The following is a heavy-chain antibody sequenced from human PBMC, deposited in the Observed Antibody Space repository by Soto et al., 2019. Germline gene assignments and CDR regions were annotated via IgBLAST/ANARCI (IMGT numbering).Heavy chain of an antibody. V-gene: IGHV4-61*01. D-gene: IGHD5-18*01. CDR3: ARISGYSYGLPPYFDY. Sequence: QVQLQESGPGLVKPSETLSLTCTVSGGSVSSGSYYWSWIRQPPGKGLEWIGYIYYSGSTNYNPSLYSRVTISVDTSKNQFSLKLSSVTAADTAVYYCARISGYSYGLPPYFDYWGQGTLVTVSS. CDR1: GGSVSSGSYY. CDR2: IYYSGST. J-gene: IGHJ4*02.